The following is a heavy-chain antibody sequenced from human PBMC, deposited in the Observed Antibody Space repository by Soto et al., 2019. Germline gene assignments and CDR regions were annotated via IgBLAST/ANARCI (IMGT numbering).Heavy chain of an antibody. D-gene: IGHD6-13*01. V-gene: IGHV4-4*02. Sequence: PSETLSLTCVVSGGSISSSNWWSWVRQPSGRGLEWIGEIHHSGSTNYNPSLKSRVTISVDTSKNQFSLKLSSVTAADTAVYYCARDSGRYSSSWYYYYYGMDVWGQGTTVTVSS. J-gene: IGHJ6*02. CDR3: ARDSGRYSSSWYYYYYGMDV. CDR2: IHHSGST. CDR1: GGSISSSNW.